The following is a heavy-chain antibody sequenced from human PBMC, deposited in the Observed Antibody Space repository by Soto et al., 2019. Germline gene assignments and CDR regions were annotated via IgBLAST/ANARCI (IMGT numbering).Heavy chain of an antibody. CDR3: AKRALGSQYCSSTSCYAVGRHDYFDY. Sequence: GGSLRLSCAASGFTFSSYAMSWVRQAPGKGLEWVSAISGSGGSTYYADSVKGRFTISRDNSKNTLYLQMNSLRAEDTAVYYCAKRALGSQYCSSTSCYAVGRHDYFDYWGQGTLVTVSS. CDR2: ISGSGGST. CDR1: GFTFSSYA. J-gene: IGHJ4*02. V-gene: IGHV3-23*01. D-gene: IGHD2-2*01.